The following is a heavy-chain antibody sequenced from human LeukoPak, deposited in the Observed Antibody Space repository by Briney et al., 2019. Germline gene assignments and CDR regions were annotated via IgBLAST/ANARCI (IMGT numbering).Heavy chain of an antibody. CDR2: IYYSGST. CDR1: GDSISSFH. J-gene: IGHJ4*02. V-gene: IGHV4-59*01. Sequence: PSETLSLTCTVSGDSISSFHWTWIRQPPGNGLEWIGYIYYSGSTDYNPSPKSRVSISVDTSKNQFSLKLSSVTAADTAVYYCARAKTGDRYFEYWGQGNLGSVSS. D-gene: IGHD7-27*01. CDR3: ARAKTGDRYFEY.